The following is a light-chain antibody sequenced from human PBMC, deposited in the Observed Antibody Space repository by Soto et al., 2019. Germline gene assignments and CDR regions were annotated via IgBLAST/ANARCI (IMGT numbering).Light chain of an antibody. CDR2: DTS. CDR3: QQYGSSPGT. Sequence: EIVLTQSPGTVSLSPGERATLSCRASQSVRDNYLAWYQQKPGQAPSLLIFDTSRRATGIPDRFTGSGSGTDLALTISRVEPQDIAVYFCQQYGSSPGTFGQGTKVDIK. J-gene: IGKJ1*01. CDR1: QSVRDNY. V-gene: IGKV3-20*01.